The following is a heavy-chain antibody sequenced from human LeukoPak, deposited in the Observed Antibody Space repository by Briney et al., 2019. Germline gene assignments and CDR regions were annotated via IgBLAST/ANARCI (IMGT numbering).Heavy chain of an antibody. CDR3: ARIDSSSADY. J-gene: IGHJ4*02. CDR1: GFTFGDYA. D-gene: IGHD3-22*01. Sequence: GGALRLSSTASGFTFGDYAVRWVRPAPGKGLEWVSDTSWNGGRPRYADSVKGRFTISRDNAKNSLYLQMNSLRAEDTAFYYCARIDSSSADYWGQGTLVTVSS. CDR2: TSWNGGRP. V-gene: IGHV3-20*03.